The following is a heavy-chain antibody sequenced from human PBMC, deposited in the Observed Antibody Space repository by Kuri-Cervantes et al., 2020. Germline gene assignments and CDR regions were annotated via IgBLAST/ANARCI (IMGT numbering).Heavy chain of an antibody. CDR2: ISWNSGSI. CDR1: GFTFDDYA. J-gene: IGHJ5*02. Sequence: GGSLRLSCAASGFTFDDYAMHWVRQAPGKGLEWVSGISWNSGSIGYADSVKGRFTISRDNAKNSLYLQMNSLGAGDTAVYYCARDTDTTSAYQILDPWGQGTLVTVSS. CDR3: ARDTDTTSAYQILDP. D-gene: IGHD3-22*01. V-gene: IGHV3-9*01.